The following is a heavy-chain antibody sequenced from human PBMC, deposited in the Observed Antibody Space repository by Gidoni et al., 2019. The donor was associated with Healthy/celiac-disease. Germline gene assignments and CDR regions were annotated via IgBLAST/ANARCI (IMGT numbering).Heavy chain of an antibody. CDR3: AKDFRNIVVVTALLS. J-gene: IGHJ4*02. CDR1: GFSFSSYA. Sequence: EVQLLEAGGGLVQPGGSLRLSCAASGFSFSSYAMSWVRQAPGKGLEWVSAISGSGGSTYYADSVKGRFTISRDNSKNTLYLQMNSLRAEDTAVYYCAKDFRNIVVVTALLSWGQGTLVTVSS. V-gene: IGHV3-23*01. CDR2: ISGSGGST. D-gene: IGHD2-21*02.